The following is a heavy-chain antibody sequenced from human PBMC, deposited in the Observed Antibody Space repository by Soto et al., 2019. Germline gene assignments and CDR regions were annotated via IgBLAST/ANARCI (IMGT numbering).Heavy chain of an antibody. D-gene: IGHD1-26*01. V-gene: IGHV4-30-2*01. Sequence: QQQLQESGSGLVKPSQTLSLICTVSGGSISSGGYAWNWIRQPPGKGLEWIGYIFQSGSASYHPSLKNQVTMSVDRSKNQFSLKLTSVTAADTAVYYCVRSRVGQPFDRWGQGTLVTVSS. J-gene: IGHJ4*02. CDR3: VRSRVGQPFDR. CDR1: GGSISSGGYA. CDR2: IFQSGSA.